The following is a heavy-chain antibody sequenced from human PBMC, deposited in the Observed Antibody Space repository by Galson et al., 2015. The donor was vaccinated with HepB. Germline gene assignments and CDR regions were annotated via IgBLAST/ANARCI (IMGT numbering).Heavy chain of an antibody. CDR3: TTEVEVVWFGD. CDR1: GFTFSNAW. V-gene: IGHV3-15*01. D-gene: IGHD3-10*01. J-gene: IGHJ4*02. Sequence: SLRLSCAASGFTFSNAWMSWVRQAPGKGLEWVGRIKSKTDGGTTDYAAPVKGRFTMSRDDSKNTLYLQMNSLKTEDTAVYYCTTEVEVVWFGDWDQGTLVTVSS. CDR2: IKSKTDGGTT.